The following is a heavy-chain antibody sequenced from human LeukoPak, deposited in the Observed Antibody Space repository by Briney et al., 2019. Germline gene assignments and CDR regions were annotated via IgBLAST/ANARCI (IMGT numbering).Heavy chain of an antibody. Sequence: GGSLRLSCAASGFTFSSYSMNWVRQAPGKGLEWVSSISSSSSYIYYADSVKGRFTISRDNAKNSLYLQMNGLRAEDAALYYCARDSMYSVSWSDHHHYGMDVWGQGTTVTVSS. CDR3: ARDSMYSVSWSDHHHYGMDV. CDR1: GFTFSSYS. J-gene: IGHJ6*02. CDR2: ISSSSSYI. D-gene: IGHD6-13*01. V-gene: IGHV3-21*01.